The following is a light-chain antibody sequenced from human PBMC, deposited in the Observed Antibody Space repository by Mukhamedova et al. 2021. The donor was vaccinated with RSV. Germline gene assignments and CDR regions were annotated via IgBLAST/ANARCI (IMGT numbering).Light chain of an antibody. CDR3: QQHYTTPWT. Sequence: GTINCKSSQTVLSSSNNQNYLAWFQQKPGQPPKLLIFWASSRESGVPDRFSGSGSGTDFILTISSLQAEDVAVYYCQQHYTTPWTF. CDR2: WAS. J-gene: IGKJ1*01. V-gene: IGKV4-1*01. CDR1: QTVLSSSNNQNY.